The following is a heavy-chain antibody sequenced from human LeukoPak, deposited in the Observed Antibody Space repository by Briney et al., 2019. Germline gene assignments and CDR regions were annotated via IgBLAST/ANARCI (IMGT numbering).Heavy chain of an antibody. CDR3: ARSVEGYCSGGSCYSYYYYMDV. J-gene: IGHJ6*03. CDR1: GGSIRGYY. CDR2: IYHSGTT. V-gene: IGHV4-59*01. D-gene: IGHD2-15*01. Sequence: PSETLSLTCNVSGGSIRGYYWSWIRQPPGKGLEWIGSIYHSGTTNYNPSLKSRVTISVDTSKNQFSLKLSSVTAADTAVYYCARSVEGYCSGGSCYSYYYYMDVWGKGTTVTVSS.